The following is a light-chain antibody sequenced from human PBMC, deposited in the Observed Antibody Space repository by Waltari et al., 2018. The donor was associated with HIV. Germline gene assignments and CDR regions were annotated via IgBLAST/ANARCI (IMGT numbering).Light chain of an antibody. CDR2: RNH. Sequence: SVLTQPPSASGTPGQRVSIPCSGSSSNIGSHYVFWYQQLPGTAPKLPMDRNHPGPSGGPDRFSDSTAGPSAPLAISWVRSQDEAGYYCATWEDSLGGVVFGGGTKLTVL. J-gene: IGLJ2*01. CDR1: SSNIGSHY. V-gene: IGLV1-47*01. CDR3: ATWEDSLGGVV.